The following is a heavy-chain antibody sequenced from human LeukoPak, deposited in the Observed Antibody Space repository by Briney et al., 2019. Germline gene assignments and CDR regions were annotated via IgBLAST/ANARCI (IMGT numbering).Heavy chain of an antibody. CDR1: GGSFSGYH. Sequence: SETLSLTCAVHGGSFSGYHWNWIRQSPGKGLEWIGEINDRGHTNYNPSLESRITISVDTSKKQFSLNLSSVTAADTAVYYCARDATTVVTTPYYFDFWGQGTLVTVSS. V-gene: IGHV4-34*01. CDR3: ARDATTVVTTPYYFDF. CDR2: INDRGHT. J-gene: IGHJ4*02. D-gene: IGHD4-23*01.